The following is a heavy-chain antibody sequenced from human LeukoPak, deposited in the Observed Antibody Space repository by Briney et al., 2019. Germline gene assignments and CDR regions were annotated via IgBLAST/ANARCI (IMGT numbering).Heavy chain of an antibody. CDR1: GYTFTSYY. Sequence: GASVKVSCKASGYTFTSYYMHWVRQAPGQGLEWMGWINPNSGGTNYAQKFQGRVTMTRDTSISTAYMELSRLRSDDTAVYYCARDSGYGYGSDGYYYGMDVWGQGTTVTVSS. V-gene: IGHV1-2*02. CDR2: INPNSGGT. D-gene: IGHD5-18*01. CDR3: ARDSGYGYGSDGYYYGMDV. J-gene: IGHJ6*02.